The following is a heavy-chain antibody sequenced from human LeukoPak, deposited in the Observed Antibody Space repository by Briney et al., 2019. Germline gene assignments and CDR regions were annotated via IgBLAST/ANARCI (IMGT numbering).Heavy chain of an antibody. J-gene: IGHJ6*02. Sequence: PGGSLRLSCAASEFTFSSYWMSWIRQAPGKGLEWVSYISSSGSTIYYADSVKGRFTISRDNAKNSLYLQMNSLRAEDTAVYYCARERVISGMDVWGQGTTVTVSS. V-gene: IGHV3-11*01. CDR3: ARERVISGMDV. CDR1: EFTFSSYW. D-gene: IGHD2/OR15-2a*01. CDR2: ISSSGSTI.